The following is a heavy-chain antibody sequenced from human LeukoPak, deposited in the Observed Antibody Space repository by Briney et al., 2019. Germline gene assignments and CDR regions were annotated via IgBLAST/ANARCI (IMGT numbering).Heavy chain of an antibody. CDR3: ATIINITMIDNYYMDV. D-gene: IGHD3-22*01. V-gene: IGHV4-59*01. J-gene: IGHJ6*03. Sequence: SETLSLTCTVSGGSMSSYYWSWIRQPPGKGLEWIGYINYSGSTTYNPSLKSRVTMSVDTSNNQFSLKVSSVTAADTAVYYCATIINITMIDNYYMDVWGKGATVTVSS. CDR1: GGSMSSYY. CDR2: INYSGST.